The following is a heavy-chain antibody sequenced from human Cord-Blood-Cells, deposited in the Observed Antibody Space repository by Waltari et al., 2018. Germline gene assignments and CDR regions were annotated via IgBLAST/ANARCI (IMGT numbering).Heavy chain of an antibody. CDR3: ARRGDCGGDCYHFDY. Sequence: QVQLQQWGAGLLKPSETLSLTCAVYGGSFSGYYWSWIRQPPGKGLEWIGEINHSGSTNYNPSLKSRVTIAVDTSKSQFSLKLSSVTAADTAVYYCARRGDCGGDCYHFDYWGQGTLVTVSS. J-gene: IGHJ4*02. CDR2: INHSGST. V-gene: IGHV4-34*01. CDR1: GGSFSGYY. D-gene: IGHD2-21*02.